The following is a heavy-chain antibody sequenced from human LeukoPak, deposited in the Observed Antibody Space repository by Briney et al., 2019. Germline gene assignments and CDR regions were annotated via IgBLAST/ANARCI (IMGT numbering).Heavy chain of an antibody. CDR3: ARDPIAARHYYYYMDV. CDR1: GYTFTGYY. V-gene: IGHV1-2*02. CDR2: INPNGGGT. D-gene: IGHD6-6*01. J-gene: IGHJ6*03. Sequence: ASVKVSCKASGYTFTGYYMHWVRQAPGQGLEWMGWINPNGGGTNYAQKFQGRVTMTRDTSISTAYMELSRLRSDDTAVYYCARDPIAARHYYYYMDVWGKGTTVTVSS.